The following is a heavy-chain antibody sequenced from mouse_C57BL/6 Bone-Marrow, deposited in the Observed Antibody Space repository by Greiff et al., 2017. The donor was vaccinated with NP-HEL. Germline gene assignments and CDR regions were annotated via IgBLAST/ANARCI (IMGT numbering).Heavy chain of an antibody. D-gene: IGHD1-1*01. J-gene: IGHJ3*01. CDR1: GYAFTNYL. V-gene: IGHV1-54*01. Sequence: VKLQQSGAELVRPGTSVKVSCKASGYAFTNYLIEWVKQRPGQGLEWIGVINPGSGGTNYNEKFKGKATLTADKSSSTAYMQLSSLTSEDSAVYFCARSEYPVYYYGSSPFAYWGQGTLVTVSA. CDR2: INPGSGGT. CDR3: ARSEYPVYYYGSSPFAY.